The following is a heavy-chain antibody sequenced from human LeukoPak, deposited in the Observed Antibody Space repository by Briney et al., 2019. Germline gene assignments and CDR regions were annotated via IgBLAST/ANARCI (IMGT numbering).Heavy chain of an antibody. J-gene: IGHJ4*02. CDR2: IKRDGSEK. Sequence: GGSLRLSCAASGFTFNSYWMNWVRQAPGKGLEWVANIKRDGSEKYYVDSVKGRFTISRDNAKNSLDLQMNSLRAEDTAVYYCAGAAAGTDLGYWGQGTLVTVSS. V-gene: IGHV3-7*03. D-gene: IGHD6-13*01. CDR1: GFTFNSYW. CDR3: AGAAAGTDLGY.